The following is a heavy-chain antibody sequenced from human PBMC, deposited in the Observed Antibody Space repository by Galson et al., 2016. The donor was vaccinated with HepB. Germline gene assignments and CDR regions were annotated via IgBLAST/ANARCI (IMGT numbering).Heavy chain of an antibody. V-gene: IGHV3-9*01. CDR3: AKDRGSSAYHSFDY. D-gene: IGHD3-22*01. CDR1: GFTLDDHA. J-gene: IGHJ4*02. Sequence: SLRLSCAVSGFTLDDHAMHWVRQPPGKGLEWVSGINWNSANIGYADSVKGRFTISRDNAKNSLYLEMNSLRAEDTALYYCAKDRGSSAYHSFDYWGQGTLVTVSS. CDR2: INWNSANI.